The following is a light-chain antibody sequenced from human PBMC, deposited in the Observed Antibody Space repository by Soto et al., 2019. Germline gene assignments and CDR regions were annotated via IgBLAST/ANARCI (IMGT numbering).Light chain of an antibody. J-gene: IGKJ4*01. Sequence: EVVMTQSPATLSVSPGEGVTLSCRANQGIGDTLAWYQHKPGQTPRLLIYDTSTKATGVPARFSGSRSGPDFTPTISRLPSEVFAIYYYQHNNYWPLTFGGGTKVESK. CDR2: DTS. V-gene: IGKV3-15*01. CDR3: QHNNYWPLT. CDR1: QGIGDT.